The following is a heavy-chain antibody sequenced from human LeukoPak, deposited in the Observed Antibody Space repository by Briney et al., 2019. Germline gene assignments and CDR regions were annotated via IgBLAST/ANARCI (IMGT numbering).Heavy chain of an antibody. D-gene: IGHD5-12*01. CDR1: GGSISSYY. CDR2: IYYSGST. Sequence: SETLSLTCTVSGGSISSYYWSWIRQPPGKGLEWIGYIYYSGSTYYNPSLKNRVTISVDTSKNQFSLKLSSVTAADTAVYYCARGGGGYDYYYYGMDVWGQGTTVTVSS. CDR3: ARGGGGYDYYYYGMDV. J-gene: IGHJ6*02. V-gene: IGHV4-59*06.